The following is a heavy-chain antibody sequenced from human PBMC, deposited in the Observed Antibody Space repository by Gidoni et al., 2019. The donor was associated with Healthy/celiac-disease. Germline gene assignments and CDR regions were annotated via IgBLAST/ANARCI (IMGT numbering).Heavy chain of an antibody. CDR3: ARGPPYYFDS. V-gene: IGHV4-31*03. Sequence: GQLVDLGARRIKPSKTLSLTCTISVGSISSGGYYWTWIRQHPGKGLEWIGYIYYSGSTYYNPSLKSRVTISVDTSKNQFSLKLSSVTAADTVVYNCARGPPYYFDSRVQGTLVTVSS. CDR2: IYYSGST. CDR1: VGSISSGGYY. J-gene: IGHJ4*02.